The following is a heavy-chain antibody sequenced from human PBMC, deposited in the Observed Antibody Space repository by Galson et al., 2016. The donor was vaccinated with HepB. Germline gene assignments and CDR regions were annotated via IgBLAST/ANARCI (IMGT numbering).Heavy chain of an antibody. Sequence: SLRLSCAASGFTFSSYAMSWVRQAPGKGLEWVSTISGSGVSTYYADSVKGRFTISRDNSQNTLYLQMNSLRAEDTALYYCAKVLTGLDYWGQGALVTVSS. D-gene: IGHD3-9*01. V-gene: IGHV3-23*01. CDR3: AKVLTGLDY. J-gene: IGHJ4*02. CDR1: GFTFSSYA. CDR2: ISGSGVST.